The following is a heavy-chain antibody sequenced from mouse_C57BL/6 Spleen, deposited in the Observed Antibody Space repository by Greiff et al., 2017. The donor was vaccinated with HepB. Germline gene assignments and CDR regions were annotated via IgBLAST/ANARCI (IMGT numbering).Heavy chain of an antibody. Sequence: EVQLQQSGPVLVKPGASVKMSCKASGYTFTDYYMNWVKQSHGKSLEWIGVINPYNGGTSYNQKFKGKATLTVDKSSSTAYMELNSLTSEDSAVYYCARERDYYGSSTGYFDVWGTGTTVTVSS. CDR2: INPYNGGT. CDR1: GYTFTDYY. J-gene: IGHJ1*03. CDR3: ARERDYYGSSTGYFDV. D-gene: IGHD1-1*01. V-gene: IGHV1-19*01.